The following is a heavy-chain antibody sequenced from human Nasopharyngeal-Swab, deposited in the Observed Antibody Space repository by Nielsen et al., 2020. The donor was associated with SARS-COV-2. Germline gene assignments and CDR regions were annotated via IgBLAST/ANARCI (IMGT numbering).Heavy chain of an antibody. CDR1: GLSLNGYS. V-gene: IGHV4-34*01. CDR2: VNLGGGT. CDR3: SSGNVPLLVGFFRRAGNY. Sequence: SETLSLTCVVYGLSLNGYSCIWIRQAPGKGLEWLGDVNLGGGTRDNPSLKSRLTISGDRSRNRFSMNLHSVTAADTAIYYCSSGNVPLLVGFFRRAGNYWGQCSLVTVS. D-gene: IGHD6-6*01. J-gene: IGHJ4*02.